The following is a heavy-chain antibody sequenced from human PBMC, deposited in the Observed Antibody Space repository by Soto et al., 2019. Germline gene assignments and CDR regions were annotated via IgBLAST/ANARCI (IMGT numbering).Heavy chain of an antibody. V-gene: IGHV1-69*13. CDR3: ARGSQVGATEFDY. CDR1: GGTFSSYA. Sequence: GASVKVSCKASGGTFSSYAISWVRQAPGQGLEWMGGIIPIFGTANYAQKFQGRVTITADESTSTAYMELSSLGSEDTAVYYCARGSQVGATEFDYWGQGTLVTVSS. D-gene: IGHD1-26*01. J-gene: IGHJ4*02. CDR2: IIPIFGTA.